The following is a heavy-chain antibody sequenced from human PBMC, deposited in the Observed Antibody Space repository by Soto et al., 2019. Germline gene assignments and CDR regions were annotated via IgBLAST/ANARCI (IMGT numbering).Heavy chain of an antibody. V-gene: IGHV5-51*01. CDR2: IYPGDSDT. D-gene: IGHD6-13*01. J-gene: IGHJ6*02. CDR1: GYSFTSYW. Sequence: GESLKISCKGSGYSFTSYWIGWVRQMPGKGLEWMGIIYPGDSDTRYSPSFQGQVTISADKSISTAYLQWSSLKASDTAMYYCARPQTRSSSWYYYYYYGMDVWGQGTTVTVSS. CDR3: ARPQTRSSSWYYYYYYGMDV.